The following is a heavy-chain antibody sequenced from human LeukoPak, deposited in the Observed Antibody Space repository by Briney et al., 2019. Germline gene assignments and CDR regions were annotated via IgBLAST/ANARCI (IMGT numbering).Heavy chain of an antibody. CDR1: GGSISSYY. Sequence: SETLSLTCTVSGGSISSYYWSWIRQPPRKGLEWIGYIYYSGSTNYNPSLKSRVTISVDTSKNQFSLKLSSVTAADTAVYYCARDTGRDGHNSDYWGQGTLVTVSS. CDR2: IYYSGST. J-gene: IGHJ4*02. V-gene: IGHV4-59*01. D-gene: IGHD5-24*01. CDR3: ARDTGRDGHNSDY.